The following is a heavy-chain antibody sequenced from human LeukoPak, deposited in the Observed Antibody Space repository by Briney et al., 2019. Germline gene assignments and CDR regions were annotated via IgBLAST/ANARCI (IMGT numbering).Heavy chain of an antibody. V-gene: IGHV3-23*01. D-gene: IGHD4-11*01. CDR2: ISGSGGST. CDR3: AKDLGVTGYYYYYMDV. Sequence: PGGSLRLSCAASGFTFSSYAMSWVRQAPGKWLEWVSAISGSGGSTYYADSVKGRFTISRDNSKNTLYLQMNSLRAEDTAVYYCAKDLGVTGYYYYYMDVWGKGTTVTVSS. CDR1: GFTFSSYA. J-gene: IGHJ6*03.